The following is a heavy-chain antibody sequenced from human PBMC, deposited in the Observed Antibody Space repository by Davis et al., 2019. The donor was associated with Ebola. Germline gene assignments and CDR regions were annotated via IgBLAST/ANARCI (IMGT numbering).Heavy chain of an antibody. V-gene: IGHV1-18*01. D-gene: IGHD1-7*01. CDR1: GYTFTSYG. CDR2: ISAYNGNT. J-gene: IGHJ6*02. Sequence: ASVKVSCKASGYTFTSYGISWVRQAPGQGLEWMGWISAYNGNTNYAQKLQGRVTMTTDTSTSTAYMELRSLRSDDTAVYYCARGGTGTTWCYYGMDVWGQGTTVTVSS. CDR3: ARGGTGTTWCYYGMDV.